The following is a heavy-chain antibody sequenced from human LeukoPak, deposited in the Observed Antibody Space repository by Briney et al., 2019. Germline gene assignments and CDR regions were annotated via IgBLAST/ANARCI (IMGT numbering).Heavy chain of an antibody. J-gene: IGHJ4*02. Sequence: EASVNVSCKASGGTFSSYAISWVRQAPGQGLEWMGGIISIFGTANYAQKFQGRVTITADESTSTAYMELTTLRSEDRAVYYCGRPGGNFWTGPIPFDYWGKGTLVTVSS. D-gene: IGHD3/OR15-3a*01. CDR1: GGTFSSYA. V-gene: IGHV1-69*01. CDR3: GRPGGNFWTGPIPFDY. CDR2: IISIFGTA.